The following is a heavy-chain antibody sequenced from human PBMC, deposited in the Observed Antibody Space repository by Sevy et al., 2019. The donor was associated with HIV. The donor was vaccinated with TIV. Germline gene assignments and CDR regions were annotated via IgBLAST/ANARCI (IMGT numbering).Heavy chain of an antibody. Sequence: GGSLRLSCAASGFIFSNFAMHWVRQAPGKGLEWVAVTSYDGSHKYYADSVKGRFTDSRDNSRKILSLEMNGLRRDDTAIYYCARGENNDEFFQYWGQGTLVTVSS. CDR2: TSYDGSHK. CDR1: GFIFSNFA. V-gene: IGHV3-30*04. CDR3: ARGENNDEFFQY. D-gene: IGHD1-26*01. J-gene: IGHJ1*01.